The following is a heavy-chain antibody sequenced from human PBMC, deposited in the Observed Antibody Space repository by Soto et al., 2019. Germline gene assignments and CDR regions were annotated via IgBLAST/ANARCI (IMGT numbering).Heavy chain of an antibody. CDR1: GGSFSGYY. CDR3: ARGWSKPKGLVGAYHPPFGY. CDR2: INHTGST. Sequence: QVQLQQWGAGLLKPSETLSLTCAVYGGSFSGYYWSWIRQPPGKGLEWIGEINHTGSTNYNPSLKSRVTISVEPSMNQFYLKLSSVTAADTVVYYCARGWSKPKGLVGAYHPPFGYWGQGTLVTVSS. V-gene: IGHV4-34*01. J-gene: IGHJ4*02. D-gene: IGHD1-26*01.